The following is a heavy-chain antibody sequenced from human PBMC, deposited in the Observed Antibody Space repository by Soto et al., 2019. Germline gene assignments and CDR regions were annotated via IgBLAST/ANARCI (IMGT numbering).Heavy chain of an antibody. D-gene: IGHD6-19*01. CDR2: IFYSGST. V-gene: IGHV4-59*11. CDR1: GGSISGHY. CDR3: ARVGSSGWSPDY. Sequence: PSETLSLTCSVSGGSISGHYCTWIRQSPGKGLEWIGYIFYSGSTNYNPSLKSRVTISVDTSKNQFSLKMSSVTAADTAVYYCARVGSSGWSPDYWGRGTLVTVSS. J-gene: IGHJ4*02.